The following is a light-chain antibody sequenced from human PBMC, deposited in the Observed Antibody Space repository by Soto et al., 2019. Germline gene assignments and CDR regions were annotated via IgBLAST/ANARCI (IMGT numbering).Light chain of an antibody. CDR2: SDN. J-gene: IGLJ3*02. Sequence: QSVLTQPPSASGTPGQRVTISCSGSRSNIGSNPVQWYQQFPGTAPKLLIYSDNQRPSGVSDRFSGSKSGTSASLAISGLQSEDEADYHCATWEDTLYGPVFGGGTKLTVL. CDR1: RSNIGSNP. V-gene: IGLV1-44*01. CDR3: ATWEDTLYGPV.